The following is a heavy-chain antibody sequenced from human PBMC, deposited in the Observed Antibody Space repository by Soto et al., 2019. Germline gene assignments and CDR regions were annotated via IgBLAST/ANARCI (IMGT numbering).Heavy chain of an antibody. Sequence: EVQLVESGGGLVKPGGSLRLSCAASGFTFSSYSMNWVRQAPGKGLEWVSSISSSSSYIYYADSVKGRFTISRDNAKNSLYLQMNSLRAEDTAVYYCARDRAVAATFDYWGQGTLVTDSS. CDR2: ISSSSSYI. CDR1: GFTFSSYS. J-gene: IGHJ4*02. CDR3: ARDRAVAATFDY. V-gene: IGHV3-21*01. D-gene: IGHD6-19*01.